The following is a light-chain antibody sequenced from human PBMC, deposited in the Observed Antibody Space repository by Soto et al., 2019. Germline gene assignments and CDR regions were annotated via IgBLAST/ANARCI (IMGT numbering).Light chain of an antibody. Sequence: DIQMTQSPFSLSASVGDRVIITCRASQGINNYLAWYQQKPGKVPKLLIHAASTLQSGVPSRFSGGRSGTDFTLTISSLQPEDVATYYCQKYNSALITFGQGTRLEIK. CDR1: QGINNY. V-gene: IGKV1-27*01. CDR2: AAS. J-gene: IGKJ5*01. CDR3: QKYNSALIT.